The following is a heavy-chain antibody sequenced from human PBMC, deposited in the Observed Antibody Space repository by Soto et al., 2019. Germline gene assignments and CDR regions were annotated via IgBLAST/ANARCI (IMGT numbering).Heavy chain of an antibody. CDR2: IWYDGSNK. D-gene: IGHD3-3*01. V-gene: IGHV3-33*01. CDR3: ERDQDFLSGSVYLYGMDV. CDR1: GFTFSSYG. Sequence: LRLSCASPGFTFSSYGMHWVRQAPGKGLEWVAVIWYDGSNKYYADSVKGRFTISRDNSKNTLYLQMNSLRAEDTAVYYCERDQDFLSGSVYLYGMDVWGQGTTVTAP. J-gene: IGHJ6*02.